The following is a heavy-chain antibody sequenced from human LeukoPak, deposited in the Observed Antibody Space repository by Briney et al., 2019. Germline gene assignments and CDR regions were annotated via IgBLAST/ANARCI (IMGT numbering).Heavy chain of an antibody. D-gene: IGHD3-10*01. CDR2: IIPIFGTA. Sequence: SVKVSCKASGGTFSSYATSWVRQAPGQGLEWMGGIIPIFGTANYAQKFQGRVTITADESTSTAYMELSSLRSEDTAVYYYARAPYYYGSGSYYTNSPLSFQHMDVWGKGTTVTISS. CDR1: GGTFSSYA. J-gene: IGHJ6*03. CDR3: ARAPYYYGSGSYYTNSPLSFQHMDV. V-gene: IGHV1-69*13.